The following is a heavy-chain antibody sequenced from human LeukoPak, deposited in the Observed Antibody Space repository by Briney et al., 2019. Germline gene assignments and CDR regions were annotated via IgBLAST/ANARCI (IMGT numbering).Heavy chain of an antibody. CDR1: GFTFSSYW. CDR2: IKQDGSEK. J-gene: IGHJ4*02. CDR3: ARDPSYYDSSGYYPYFDY. V-gene: IGHV3-7*01. D-gene: IGHD3-22*01. Sequence: GGSLRLSCAASGFTFSSYWMSWVRQAPGKGLEWVANIKQDGSEKYYVDSVKGRFTISRDNAKSSLYLQMNSLRAEDTAVYYCARDPSYYDSSGYYPYFDYWGQGTLVTVSS.